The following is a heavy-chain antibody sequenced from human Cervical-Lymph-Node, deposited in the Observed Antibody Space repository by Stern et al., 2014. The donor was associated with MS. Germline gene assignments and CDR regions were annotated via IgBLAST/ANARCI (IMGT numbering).Heavy chain of an antibody. V-gene: IGHV1-69*01. CDR2: IIPIIGTA. CDR3: ARDQRHYGSGHYAFDI. Sequence: QLVQSGAEVKKPGSSVKVSCKASGGTFSSYAFSWVRQAPGQGLEWVGGIIPIIGTANYAQKFQGRVTITADDSLNTAYMEVSSLRSEDTAVYYCARDQRHYGSGHYAFDIWGQGTMLTVSS. CDR1: GGTFSSYA. D-gene: IGHD3-10*01. J-gene: IGHJ3*02.